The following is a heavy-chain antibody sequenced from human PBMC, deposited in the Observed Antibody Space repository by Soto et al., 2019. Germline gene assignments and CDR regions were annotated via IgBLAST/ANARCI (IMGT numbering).Heavy chain of an antibody. D-gene: IGHD1-1*01. CDR2: IYQSGRT. CDR3: ATCQLGEFYYALDV. V-gene: IGHV4-4*02. CDR1: GGSITSNNW. Sequence: ETLSLTCDVSGGSITSNNWWTCVRQPPGKGLEWIGEIYQSGRTKYNPSLKSRVTISIDTSKRQFSLRLNSVTAADTAVYYCATCQLGEFYYALDVWGQGTTVTVSS. J-gene: IGHJ6*02.